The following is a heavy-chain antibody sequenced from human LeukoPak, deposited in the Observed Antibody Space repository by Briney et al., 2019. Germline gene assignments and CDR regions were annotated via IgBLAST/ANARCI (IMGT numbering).Heavy chain of an antibody. J-gene: IGHJ5*02. V-gene: IGHV3-48*03. CDR1: GFTFSSYE. D-gene: IGHD2-21*02. CDR3: AREEINCGGDCLYH. Sequence: HAGGSLRLSCAASGFTFSSYEMSWVRQAPGKGLEWVSYISSSGSTIYYADSVKGRFTASRDNAKNSLYLQMNSLRAEDTAVYYCAREEINCGGDCLYHWGRGTLVTVSS. CDR2: ISSSGSTI.